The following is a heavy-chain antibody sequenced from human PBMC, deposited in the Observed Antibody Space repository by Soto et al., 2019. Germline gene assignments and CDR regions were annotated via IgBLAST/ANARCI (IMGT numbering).Heavy chain of an antibody. Sequence: SETLSLTCAGSGGSISSGGYSWSWIRQPPGKGLEWIGYIYHSGSTYYNPSLKSRVTISVDRSKNQFSLKLSSVTAADTAVYYCARGSLFRGVGGNWFDPWGQGTLVTVSS. CDR2: IYHSGST. CDR3: ARGSLFRGVGGNWFDP. V-gene: IGHV4-30-2*01. J-gene: IGHJ5*02. D-gene: IGHD3-10*01. CDR1: GGSISSGGYS.